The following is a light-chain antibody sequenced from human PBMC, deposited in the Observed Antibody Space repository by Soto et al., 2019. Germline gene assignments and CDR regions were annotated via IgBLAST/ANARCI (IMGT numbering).Light chain of an antibody. CDR3: QQDNNWTPWT. J-gene: IGKJ1*01. CDR2: GAS. Sequence: IVMTQSPATLSVSPGERATLSCRASQSVSSNLAWYQQKPGQAPRLLIYGASTRATGIPARFSGSGSGTEFTLTISSLQSEDFAVYYCQQDNNWTPWTFGQGTKVEIK. CDR1: QSVSSN. V-gene: IGKV3-15*01.